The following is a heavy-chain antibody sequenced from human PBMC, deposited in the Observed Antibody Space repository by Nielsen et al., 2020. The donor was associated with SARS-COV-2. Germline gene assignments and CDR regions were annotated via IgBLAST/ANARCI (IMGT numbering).Heavy chain of an antibody. Sequence: GGSLRLSCAASGFTFSSYWMSWVRQAPGKGLEWVANIKQDGSEKYYVDSVKGRFTISRDNAKNSLYLQMNSLRAEDTAVYYCAREGPIVVVPAAIRGGFDYWGQGTLVTVSS. D-gene: IGHD2-2*01. V-gene: IGHV3-7*03. J-gene: IGHJ4*02. CDR1: GFTFSSYW. CDR3: AREGPIVVVPAAIRGGFDY. CDR2: IKQDGSEK.